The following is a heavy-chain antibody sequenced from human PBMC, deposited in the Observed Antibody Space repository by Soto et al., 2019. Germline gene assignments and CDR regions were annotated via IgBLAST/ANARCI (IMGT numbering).Heavy chain of an antibody. CDR2: ISGSGGST. CDR1: GFTFSSYA. Sequence: XGSLRLSCAASGFTFSSYAMSWVRQAPGKGLEWVSAISGSGGSTYYADSVKGRFTISRDNSKNTLYLQMNSLRAEDTAVYYCAKVRRLNGYYYGMDVWGQGTTVTVSS. J-gene: IGHJ6*02. D-gene: IGHD2-8*01. V-gene: IGHV3-23*01. CDR3: AKVRRLNGYYYGMDV.